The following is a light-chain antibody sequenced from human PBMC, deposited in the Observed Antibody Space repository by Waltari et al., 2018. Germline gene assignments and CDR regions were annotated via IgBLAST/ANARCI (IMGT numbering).Light chain of an antibody. CDR3: QQYKSYPWT. Sequence: DIQMTQSPSTLSASVGDRVTITCRASQSISSWLDWYQQKPGKAPKLLIYKASSLESGVPSRFSGSGSGTEFTLTISSLQPDDFATYYCQQYKSYPWTFGQGTKVEIK. J-gene: IGKJ1*01. CDR1: QSISSW. CDR2: KAS. V-gene: IGKV1-5*03.